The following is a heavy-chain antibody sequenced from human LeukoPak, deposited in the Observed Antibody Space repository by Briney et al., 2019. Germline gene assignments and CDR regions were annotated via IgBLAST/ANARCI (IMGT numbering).Heavy chain of an antibody. D-gene: IGHD4-11*01. CDR3: ARMTTVTTPDY. CDR2: ISSDGSTI. CDR1: GFSFSRYS. V-gene: IGHV3-48*01. J-gene: IGHJ4*02. Sequence: GGSLRLSCTASGFSFSRYSMNWVRQAPGKGLEWISYISSDGSTIYYADSVKGRFTISRDNARNSLYLQMNSLRAEDTAVYYCARMTTVTTPDYWGQGTLVTVSS.